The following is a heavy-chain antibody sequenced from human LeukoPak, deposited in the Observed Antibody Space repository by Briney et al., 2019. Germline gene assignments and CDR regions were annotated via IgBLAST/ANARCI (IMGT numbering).Heavy chain of an antibody. Sequence: PGGALRHSRPAPRFTFRSYWMRWLRQPPGKGLEPVAHIKQDGREKYYVDSVKGRFTISRDNAKNSLYLQMNSLRAEDTAVYYCARGDYDFWSGYYRYYFDYWGQGTLVTVSS. D-gene: IGHD3-3*01. J-gene: IGHJ4*02. CDR1: RFTFRSYW. V-gene: IGHV3-7*01. CDR2: IKQDGREK. CDR3: ARGDYDFWSGYYRYYFDY.